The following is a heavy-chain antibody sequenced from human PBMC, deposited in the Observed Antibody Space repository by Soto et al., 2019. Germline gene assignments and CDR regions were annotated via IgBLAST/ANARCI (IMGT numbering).Heavy chain of an antibody. D-gene: IGHD3-16*01. Sequence: SVKVSCKASGGAFSSYSVCWVRQAPGQGLEWMGGIIPIFGTANYAQKFQGRVTITADESTSTAYMELSSLRSEDTAVYYCATTNRITGYYYYYYGMDVWGQGTTVTVSS. CDR2: IIPIFGTA. J-gene: IGHJ6*02. CDR1: GGAFSSYS. CDR3: ATTNRITGYYYYYYGMDV. V-gene: IGHV1-69*13.